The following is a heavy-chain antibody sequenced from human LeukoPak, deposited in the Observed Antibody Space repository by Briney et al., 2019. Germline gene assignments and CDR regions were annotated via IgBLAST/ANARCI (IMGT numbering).Heavy chain of an antibody. CDR2: TYYRSKWYN. CDR3: ARSEVHYDYVWGSYRSNWFDP. V-gene: IGHV6-1*01. J-gene: IGHJ5*02. Sequence: SQTLSLTCAISGDSVSSNSAAWNWIRQSPSRGLEWLGRTYYRSKWYNDYAVSVKSRITINPDTSKNQFSLQLNSVTPEDTAVYYCARSEVHYDYVWGSYRSNWFDPWGRGTLVTVSS. D-gene: IGHD3-16*02. CDR1: GDSVSSNSAA.